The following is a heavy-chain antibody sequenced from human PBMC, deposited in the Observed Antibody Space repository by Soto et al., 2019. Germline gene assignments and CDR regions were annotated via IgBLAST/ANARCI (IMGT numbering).Heavy chain of an antibody. D-gene: IGHD3-3*01. CDR3: ASKKYYDFWSGSAGTYYYMDV. CDR2: IYYSGST. CDR1: GGSISSYY. Sequence: SETLSLTCTVSGGSISSYYWSWIRQPPGKGLEWFGYIYYSGSTNYNPSLKSRVTTSVDTSKNQFSLKLSSVTAADTAVYYCASKKYYDFWSGSAGTYYYMDVWGKGTTVTVSS. V-gene: IGHV4-59*01. J-gene: IGHJ6*03.